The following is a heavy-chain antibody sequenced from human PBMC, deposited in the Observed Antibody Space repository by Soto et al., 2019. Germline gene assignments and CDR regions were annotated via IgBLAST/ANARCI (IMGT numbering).Heavy chain of an antibody. D-gene: IGHD3-9*01. CDR3: SRENWFQDY. V-gene: IGHV3-7*03. CDR2: INLDGSEQ. J-gene: IGHJ4*02. CDR1: GFTFTRYY. Sequence: PGGSLRLSCVASGFTFTRYYMTWVRQAPGKGLEWVASINLDGSEQFYVDSVKGRFIISRDNARSSLYLQMNSPRAEDTALYFCSRENWFQDYWGPGTLVTVS.